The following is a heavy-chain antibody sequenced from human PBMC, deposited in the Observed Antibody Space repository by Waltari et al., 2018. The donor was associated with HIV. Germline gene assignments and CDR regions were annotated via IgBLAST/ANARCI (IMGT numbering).Heavy chain of an antibody. J-gene: IGHJ5*01. Sequence: QEQLQQWGAGLLRPSETLSLTCAVYGGSFSRTFWSWIRQSPGKGLEWIAEINNGGGTSYNPSLKNRVSISIDAAKSQFSLKLTSVTAPDTAVYYCARLNITATGTKFESWGQGTLVTVSS. D-gene: IGHD1-1*01. CDR2: INNGGGT. V-gene: IGHV4-34*01. CDR3: ARLNITATGTKFES. CDR1: GGSFSRTF.